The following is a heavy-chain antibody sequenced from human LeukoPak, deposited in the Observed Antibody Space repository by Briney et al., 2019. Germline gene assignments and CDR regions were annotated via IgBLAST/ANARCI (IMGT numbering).Heavy chain of an antibody. J-gene: IGHJ5*02. Sequence: SETLSLTCAVYARSFSGYYWSWLRQPPGKGLEWDGEINHSGSTKYNPDLKSRVTISVDTYKNQFSLKLSSVTAADTAVYYCATSTYYDFWSGFPNWFDPWGQGTLVTVSS. CDR1: ARSFSGYY. CDR3: ATSTYYDFWSGFPNWFDP. V-gene: IGHV4-34*01. CDR2: INHSGST. D-gene: IGHD3-3*01.